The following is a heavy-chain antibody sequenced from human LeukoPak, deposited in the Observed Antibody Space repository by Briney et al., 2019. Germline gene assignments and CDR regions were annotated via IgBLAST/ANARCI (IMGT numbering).Heavy chain of an antibody. J-gene: IGHJ5*02. Sequence: SETLSLTCTVSGGSISSYYWSWIRQPPGKGLEWIGYIYYSGSTNYNPSLKSRVTISVDTSKNQFSLKLSSVTAADTAVYYCASDLGSVAAAARGPFDPWGQGTLVTVSS. CDR3: ASDLGSVAAAARGPFDP. CDR1: GGSISSYY. CDR2: IYYSGST. D-gene: IGHD6-13*01. V-gene: IGHV4-59*01.